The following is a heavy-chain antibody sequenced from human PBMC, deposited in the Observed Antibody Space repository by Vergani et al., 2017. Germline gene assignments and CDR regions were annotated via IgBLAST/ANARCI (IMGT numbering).Heavy chain of an antibody. CDR1: GFTFSSYE. J-gene: IGHJ6*02. Sequence: VQLVESGGGLVQPGGSLRLSCAASGFTFSSYEMNWVRQATGKGLEWVAVIWYDGSNKYYADSVKGRFTISRDNSKNTLYPQMNSLSADDTAVYYCARAGYSYGSCYYYGMDVWGQGTTVTVSS. D-gene: IGHD5-18*01. V-gene: IGHV3-33*08. CDR3: ARAGYSYGSCYYYGMDV. CDR2: IWYDGSNK.